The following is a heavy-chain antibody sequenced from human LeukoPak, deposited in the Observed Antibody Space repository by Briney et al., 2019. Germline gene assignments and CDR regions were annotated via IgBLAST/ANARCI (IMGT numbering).Heavy chain of an antibody. CDR2: ITGGGVA. V-gene: IGHV3-23*01. Sequence: GGSLRLSCAASGFTFSHYCMMWVRQAPGKGLEWVSSITGGGVAYYVDSVKGRFTVSRDNSKNTLYLQINSLTAEDTAFYYCAKGRGTGAVDWFDPWGQGTLVTVSS. CDR1: GFTFSHYC. D-gene: IGHD3/OR15-3a*01. CDR3: AKGRGTGAVDWFDP. J-gene: IGHJ5*02.